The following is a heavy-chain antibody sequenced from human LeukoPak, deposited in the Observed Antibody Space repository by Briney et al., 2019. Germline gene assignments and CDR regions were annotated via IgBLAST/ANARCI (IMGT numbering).Heavy chain of an antibody. J-gene: IGHJ5*02. CDR3: PRHIVPAAMGWFDR. D-gene: IGHD2-2*01. CDR1: VGSISIYY. Sequence: LETLSLTCVVPVGSISIYYWSWVRQPPGEGLECIGYIYTSVSTNYNPSVKSRVTISVDTSKNQFSLKLSCVTSAETAVYYCPRHIVPAAMGWFDRGDQGTLVTVSS. V-gene: IGHV4-4*09. CDR2: IYTSVST.